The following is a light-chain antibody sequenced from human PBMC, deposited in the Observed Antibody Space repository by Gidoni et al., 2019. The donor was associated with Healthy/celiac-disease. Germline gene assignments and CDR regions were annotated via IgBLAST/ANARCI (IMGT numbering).Light chain of an antibody. V-gene: IGLV2-18*02. CDR2: EVS. J-gene: IGLJ2*01. CDR1: SSDVGSYNR. Sequence: QSALTQPPSVSGSPGQSVTIPCTGTSSDVGSYNRVSWYQPPPGTAPKLMIYEVSNRPSGVPDRFSGSKSGNTASLTISGLQAEDEADYYCSSYTSSSTHVVFGGGTKLTVL. CDR3: SSYTSSSTHVV.